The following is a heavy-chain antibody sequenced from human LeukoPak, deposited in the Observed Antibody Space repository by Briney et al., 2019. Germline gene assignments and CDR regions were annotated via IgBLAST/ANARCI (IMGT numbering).Heavy chain of an antibody. CDR3: ARVTTVMLFDY. D-gene: IGHD4-17*01. V-gene: IGHV4-30-4*01. CDR1: GGSISSGDYY. CDR2: IYYSGST. Sequence: SETLSLTCTVSGGSISSGDYYWSWIRQPPGKGLEWIGCIYYSGSTYYNPSLKSRVTISVDTSKNQFSLKLSSVTAADTAVYYCARVTTVMLFDYWGQGTLVTVSS. J-gene: IGHJ4*02.